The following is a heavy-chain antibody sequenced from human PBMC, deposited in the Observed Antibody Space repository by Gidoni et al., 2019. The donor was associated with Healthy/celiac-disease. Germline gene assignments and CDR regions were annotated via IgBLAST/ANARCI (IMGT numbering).Heavy chain of an antibody. CDR3: AKVAGIAGAFDI. CDR2: ISGSGGST. Sequence: EVQLLESGGGLVQPGGSLRLSCGASGFTFSSYAMSWVRQAPGKGLEWVSAISGSGGSTYYEDSVKGRFTISRDNSKNTLYLQMNSLRAEDTAVYYCAKVAGIAGAFDIWGQGTMVTVSS. J-gene: IGHJ3*02. D-gene: IGHD6-13*01. V-gene: IGHV3-23*01. CDR1: GFTFSSYA.